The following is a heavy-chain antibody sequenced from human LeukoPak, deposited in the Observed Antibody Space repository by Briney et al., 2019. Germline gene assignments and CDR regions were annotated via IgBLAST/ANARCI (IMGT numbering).Heavy chain of an antibody. Sequence: GGSLRLSCAASGFTFSSYGMHWVRQAPGKGLEWVAVISYDGSNKYYADSVKGRFTISRDNSKNTLYLQMNSLRAEDTAVYYCAKDRWDIVVVQMDVWGQGTTVTVSS. CDR1: GFTFSSYG. V-gene: IGHV3-30*18. J-gene: IGHJ6*02. CDR2: ISYDGSNK. D-gene: IGHD2-2*01. CDR3: AKDRWDIVVVQMDV.